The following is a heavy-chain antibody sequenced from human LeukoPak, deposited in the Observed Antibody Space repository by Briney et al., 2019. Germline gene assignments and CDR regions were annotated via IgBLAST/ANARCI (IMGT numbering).Heavy chain of an antibody. Sequence: PSETLSLTCTVSGGSISSYYWSWIRQPAGKGLEWIGRIYTSGSTNYNPSLKSRVTMSVDTSKNQFSLKLSSVTAADTAVYYCARGYGYCSGGSCPWWFDPWGQGTPVTASS. CDR2: IYTSGST. D-gene: IGHD2-15*01. V-gene: IGHV4-4*07. CDR1: GGSISSYY. CDR3: ARGYGYCSGGSCPWWFDP. J-gene: IGHJ5*02.